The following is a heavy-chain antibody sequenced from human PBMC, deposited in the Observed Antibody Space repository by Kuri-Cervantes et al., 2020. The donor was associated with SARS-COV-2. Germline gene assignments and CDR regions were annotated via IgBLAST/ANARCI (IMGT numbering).Heavy chain of an antibody. Sequence: GGSLRLSCAASGFTFSSYEMNWVRQAPGKGLEWVSYISSSGSTIYYADSVKGRFTISRDSSTSTLSLQMNSLRAADTAVYYCASGYSPYTNLVVYWGQGTLVTVSS. J-gene: IGHJ4*02. V-gene: IGHV3-48*03. CDR1: GFTFSSYE. D-gene: IGHD1-26*01. CDR3: ASGYSPYTNLVVY. CDR2: ISSSGSTI.